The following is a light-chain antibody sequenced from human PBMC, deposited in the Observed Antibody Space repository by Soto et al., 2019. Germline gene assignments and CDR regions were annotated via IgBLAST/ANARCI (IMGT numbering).Light chain of an antibody. CDR3: QQYGSSPT. V-gene: IGKV3-20*01. CDR2: GAS. CDR1: QSVSNNY. Sequence: IVLTQSPGTLSLSPGERATLSCRASQSVSNNYLAWYQQKPGQAPRRLIYGASNRATGIPDRFSGSGSGTDFNLNISRLEPEDFAVYQCQQYGSSPTFGEGTRLEI. J-gene: IGKJ5*01.